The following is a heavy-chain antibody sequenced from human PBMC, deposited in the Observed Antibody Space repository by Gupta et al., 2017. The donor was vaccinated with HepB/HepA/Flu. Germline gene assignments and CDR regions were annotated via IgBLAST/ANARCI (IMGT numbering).Heavy chain of an antibody. D-gene: IGHD3-10*01. V-gene: IGHV3-11*01. J-gene: IGHJ4*02. CDR1: GFTFSDYY. CDR3: ARVGPTYSGSATDDYYCDY. CDR2: ISSGSATK. Sequence: QVQLVESGGGLVKPGGSLRLSCAASGFTFSDYYMSWIRQAPGQGLEWVSYISSGSATKKYSYSVKGRFTISRDNARKSLYLQMNSLRAEDTAVYYCARVGPTYSGSATDDYYCDYWGPGILVTVSS.